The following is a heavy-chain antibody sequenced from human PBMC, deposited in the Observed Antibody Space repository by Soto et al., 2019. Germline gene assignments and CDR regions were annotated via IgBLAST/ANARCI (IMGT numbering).Heavy chain of an antibody. CDR2: INPSGGST. CDR1: GYTFTSYY. V-gene: IGHV1-46*01. J-gene: IGHJ4*02. CDR3: ARDSPVYCSGGRCPLDY. D-gene: IGHD2-15*01. Sequence: ASVKVSCKASGYTFTSYYMHWVRQAPGQGLEWMGIINPSGGSTSYAQKFQGRVTMTRDTSTSTVYMELSSLRSEDTAVYYCARDSPVYCSGGRCPLDYWGQGTLVPVSS.